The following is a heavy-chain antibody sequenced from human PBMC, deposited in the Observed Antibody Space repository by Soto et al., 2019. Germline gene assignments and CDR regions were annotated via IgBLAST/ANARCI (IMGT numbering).Heavy chain of an antibody. D-gene: IGHD3-22*01. Sequence: QVQLVESGGGVVQPGRSLRLSCAASGFTFTTSALHWVRQAPGKGLEWVAVISFDESYRYYADSVKGRFTISRDISKNTLYLQMNSRRAADTAVYYCARQKDNYYDSSGPFDYWGQGTLVTVSS. CDR3: ARQKDNYYDSSGPFDY. J-gene: IGHJ4*02. CDR1: GFTFTTSA. V-gene: IGHV3-30-3*01. CDR2: ISFDESYR.